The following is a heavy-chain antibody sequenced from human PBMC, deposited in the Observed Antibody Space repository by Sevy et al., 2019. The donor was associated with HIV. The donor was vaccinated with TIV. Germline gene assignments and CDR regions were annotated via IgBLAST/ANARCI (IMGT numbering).Heavy chain of an antibody. CDR1: GVSISPYY. J-gene: IGHJ4*02. Sequence: GSLRLSCTVSGVSISPYYWTWVRQPPGKGLEWIGYIYYTRSSDHNSSLKSRVTTSVDTSKNQFSLRLTSVTAADTAIYYCARGGPIQHQLDYFDSWGQGTLVTVSS. D-gene: IGHD2-2*01. CDR3: ARGGPIQHQLDYFDS. CDR2: IYYTRSS. V-gene: IGHV4-59*01.